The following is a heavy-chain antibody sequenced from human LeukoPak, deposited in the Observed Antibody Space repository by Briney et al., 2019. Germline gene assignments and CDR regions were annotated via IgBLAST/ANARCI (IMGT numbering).Heavy chain of an antibody. V-gene: IGHV4-4*02. CDR2: IYHSGST. Sequence: PSGTLSLTCAVSGGSISSSNWWSWVRQPPGKGLEWIGEIYHSGSTNYNPSLKSRVTISVDTSKNQFSLKLSSVTAADTAVYYCASLTGIAAAGKPEYFQHWGQGTLVTVSS. CDR3: ASLTGIAAAGKPEYFQH. CDR1: GGSISSSNW. J-gene: IGHJ1*01. D-gene: IGHD6-13*01.